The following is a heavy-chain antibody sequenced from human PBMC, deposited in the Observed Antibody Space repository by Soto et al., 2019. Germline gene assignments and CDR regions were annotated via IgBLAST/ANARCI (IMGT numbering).Heavy chain of an antibody. CDR3: ASVVFTMVRGVIKDYYYMDV. CDR1: GYTFTSYD. J-gene: IGHJ6*03. Sequence: ASVKVSCKASGYTFTSYDINWVRQATGQGLEWMGWMNPNSGNTGYAQKFQGRVTMTRNTSISTAYMELSSLRSEDTAVYYCASVVFTMVRGVIKDYYYMDVWGKGTTVTVSS. V-gene: IGHV1-8*01. D-gene: IGHD3-10*01. CDR2: MNPNSGNT.